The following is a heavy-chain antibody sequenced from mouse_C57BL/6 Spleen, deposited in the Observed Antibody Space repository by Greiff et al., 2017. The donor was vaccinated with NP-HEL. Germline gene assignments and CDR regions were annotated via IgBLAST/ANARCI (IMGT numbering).Heavy chain of an antibody. Sequence: QVQLQQSGPELVKPGASVKISCKASGYSFTSYYIHWVKQRPGQGLEWIGWLYPGSGNTKYNEKFNGKATVTADTSSSTAYMQISSRTSEDAAVYYCARTGGDGGFAYWGQGTLVTVSA. J-gene: IGHJ3*01. D-gene: IGHD3-3*01. V-gene: IGHV1-66*01. CDR3: ARTGGDGGFAY. CDR1: GYSFTSYY. CDR2: LYPGSGNT.